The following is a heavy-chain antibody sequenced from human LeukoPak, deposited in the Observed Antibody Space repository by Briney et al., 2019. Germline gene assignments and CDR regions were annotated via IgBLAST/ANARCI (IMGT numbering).Heavy chain of an antibody. CDR3: AARVVAATAPGDY. D-gene: IGHD2-15*01. Sequence: SETLSLTCAVYGGSFSGYYWSWIRQPPGKGLEWIGEINHSGSTNYNPSLKSRVTISVDTSKNQFSLKLSSVTAADTVVYYCAARVVAATAPGDYWGQGTLVTVSS. J-gene: IGHJ4*02. CDR2: INHSGST. V-gene: IGHV4-34*01. CDR1: GGSFSGYY.